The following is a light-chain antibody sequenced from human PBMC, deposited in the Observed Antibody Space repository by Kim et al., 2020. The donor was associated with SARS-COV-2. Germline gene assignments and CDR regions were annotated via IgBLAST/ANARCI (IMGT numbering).Light chain of an antibody. J-gene: IGKJ2*01. Sequence: DIQMTQSPSTLSASVGDRVTITCRASQSISSWLAWYQQKPGKAPKLLIYDASSLESGVPSRFSGSGSGTEFTLTISSLQPDDVATYYCPQYNSYPHTFGKGTKLEI. CDR1: QSISSW. CDR2: DAS. V-gene: IGKV1-5*01. CDR3: PQYNSYPHT.